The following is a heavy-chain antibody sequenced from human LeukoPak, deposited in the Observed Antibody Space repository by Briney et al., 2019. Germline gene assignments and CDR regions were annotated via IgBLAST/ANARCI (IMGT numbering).Heavy chain of an antibody. CDR2: IYYSGST. CDR1: GGSISSGDYY. V-gene: IGHV4-30-4*01. CDR3: ASLIQTNWFDP. J-gene: IGHJ5*02. Sequence: SETLSLTCTVSGGSISSGDYYWSWIRQPPGEGLEWIGYIYYSGSTFYNPSLKSRVTISGDTSNNQFSLKLRSVTAADTAVYYCASLIQTNWFDPWGQGTLVTVSS.